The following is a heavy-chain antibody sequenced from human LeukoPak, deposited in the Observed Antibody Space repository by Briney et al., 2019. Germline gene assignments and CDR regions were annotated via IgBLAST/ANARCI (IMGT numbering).Heavy chain of an antibody. Sequence: SVKVSCKTSGGTFGSYAFSWMRQAPGQGLEWVGRIIPIYNPVDYTQRFQGRVTITADESTNTVYLELSSLRYDDTAVYYCAREPLGCGGDCHFDYWGQGTLVTVSS. CDR2: IIPIYNPV. CDR3: AREPLGCGGDCHFDY. CDR1: GGTFGSYA. J-gene: IGHJ4*02. D-gene: IGHD2-21*02. V-gene: IGHV1-69*15.